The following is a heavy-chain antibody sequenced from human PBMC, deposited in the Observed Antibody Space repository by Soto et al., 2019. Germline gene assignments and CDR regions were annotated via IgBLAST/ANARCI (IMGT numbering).Heavy chain of an antibody. CDR3: AREDSSGWYGRWGHFGY. J-gene: IGHJ4*02. D-gene: IGHD6-19*01. CDR1: GYTFTSYY. V-gene: IGHV1-46*01. Sequence: QVQLVQSGAEVKKPGASVKVSCKASGYTFTSYYMHWVRQAPGQGLEWMGIINPSGGSTSYAQKFQGRVAMTRDTSTSTVYMELRSLRSEDTAVYYCAREDSSGWYGRWGHFGYWGQGTLVTVSS. CDR2: INPSGGST.